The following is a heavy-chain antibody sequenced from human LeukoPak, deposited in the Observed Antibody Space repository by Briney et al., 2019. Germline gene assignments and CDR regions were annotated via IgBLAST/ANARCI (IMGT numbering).Heavy chain of an antibody. D-gene: IGHD1-26*01. J-gene: IGHJ4*02. CDR3: ASTRGATNFDY. CDR1: GGSISSSSYY. CDR2: IYYSGST. Sequence: PSETLSLTCTVSGGSISSSSYYWGWIRQPPGKGLEWIGYIYYSGSTNYNPSLKSRVTISVDTSKNQFSLKLSSVTAADTAVYYCASTRGATNFDYWGQGTLVTVSS. V-gene: IGHV4-61*05.